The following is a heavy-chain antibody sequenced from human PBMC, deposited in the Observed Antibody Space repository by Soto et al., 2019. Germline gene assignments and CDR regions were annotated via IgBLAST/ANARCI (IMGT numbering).Heavy chain of an antibody. CDR3: ARDESIAARPLDY. D-gene: IGHD6-6*01. CDR2: ISSSSSTI. J-gene: IGHJ4*02. V-gene: IGHV3-48*01. CDR1: GFTSSIYS. Sequence: GGSVRLSCAASGFTSSIYSMNWVRQAPGKGLEWVSYISSSSSTIYYADSVKGRFTISRDNAKNSLYLQMNSLRAEDTAVYYCARDESIAARPLDYWGQGTLVTVSS.